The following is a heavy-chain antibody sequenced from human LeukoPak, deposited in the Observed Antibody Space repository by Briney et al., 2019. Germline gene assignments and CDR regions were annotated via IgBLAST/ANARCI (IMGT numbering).Heavy chain of an antibody. Sequence: QPGGSLLLSCAASGFTFDDYAMHWVRQAPGKGLEWVSLISGDGGSTYYADSVKGRFTISRDNSKNSLYLQMNSLRTEDTALYYCAKDFSPAAGTDYFDYWGQGTLVTVSS. D-gene: IGHD6-13*01. V-gene: IGHV3-43*02. CDR3: AKDFSPAAGTDYFDY. CDR2: ISGDGGST. CDR1: GFTFDDYA. J-gene: IGHJ4*02.